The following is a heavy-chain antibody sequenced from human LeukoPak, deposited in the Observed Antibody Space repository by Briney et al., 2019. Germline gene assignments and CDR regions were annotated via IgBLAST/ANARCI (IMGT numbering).Heavy chain of an antibody. CDR3: ARDYDILTGYYGFDY. J-gene: IGHJ4*02. CDR2: IWYDGSNK. CDR1: GFTFSSYG. V-gene: IGHV3-33*01. D-gene: IGHD3-9*01. Sequence: PGRSLRLSCAASGFTFSSYGTHWVRQAPGKGLEWVAVIWYDGSNKYYADSVKGRFTISRDNSKNTLYLQMNSLRAEDMAVYYCARDYDILTGYYGFDYWGQGTLVTVSS.